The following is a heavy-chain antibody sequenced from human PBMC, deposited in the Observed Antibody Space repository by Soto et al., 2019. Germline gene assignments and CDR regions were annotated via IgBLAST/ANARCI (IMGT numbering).Heavy chain of an antibody. CDR2: IYYSGST. V-gene: IGHV4-59*01. CDR3: ARQLSYSSGWYRWFDP. D-gene: IGHD6-19*01. J-gene: IGHJ5*02. CDR1: GGSISSYY. Sequence: PSETLSLTCTVSGGSISSYYWSWIRQPPGKGLEWIGYIYYSGSTNYNPSLKSRVTISVDTSKNQFSLKLSSVTAADTAVYYCARQLSYSSGWYRWFDPWGQGTLVTVSS.